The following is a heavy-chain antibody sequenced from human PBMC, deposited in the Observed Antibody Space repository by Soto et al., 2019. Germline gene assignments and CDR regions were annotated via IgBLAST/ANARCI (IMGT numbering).Heavy chain of an antibody. D-gene: IGHD5-12*01. CDR1: GGTFSSYT. CDR3: ARYVDRRKYFDY. J-gene: IGHJ4*02. V-gene: IGHV1-69*02. Sequence: QVQLVQSGAEVKKPGSSVKVSCKASGGTFSSYTISWVRQAPGQGLEWMGRIIPILGIANYAQKFQGRVTITADNSTSTAYMELSSLRSEDTAVYYCARYVDRRKYFDYWGQGTLVTVSS. CDR2: IIPILGIA.